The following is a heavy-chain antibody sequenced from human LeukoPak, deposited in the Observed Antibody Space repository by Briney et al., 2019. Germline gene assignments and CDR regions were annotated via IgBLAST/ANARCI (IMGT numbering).Heavy chain of an antibody. V-gene: IGHV4-61*02. CDR2: IYTSGST. J-gene: IGHJ6*03. CDR1: GGSIGS. CDR3: AKDRSSSSFNYYYYYMDV. Sequence: PSETLSLTCTVSGGSIGSGSWIRQPAGKGLEWIGRIYTSGSTNYNPSLKSRVTTSVDTSKNQFSLKLSSVTAADTAVYYCAKDRSSSSFNYYYYYMDVWGKGTTVTVSS. D-gene: IGHD6-6*01.